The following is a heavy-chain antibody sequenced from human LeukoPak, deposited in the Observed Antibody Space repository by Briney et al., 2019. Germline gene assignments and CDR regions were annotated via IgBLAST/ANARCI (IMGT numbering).Heavy chain of an antibody. Sequence: EASVKVSCKASGYTFTSYGISWVRQAPGQGLEWMGGITPMFGTANYAQKFQGRVTITADESTSTAYMELSSLRSEDTAVYYCVRDGSYYDSRGYYYLYWGQGTLVTVSS. CDR3: VRDGSYYDSRGYYYLY. D-gene: IGHD3-22*01. V-gene: IGHV1-69*13. J-gene: IGHJ4*02. CDR2: ITPMFGTA. CDR1: GYTFTSYG.